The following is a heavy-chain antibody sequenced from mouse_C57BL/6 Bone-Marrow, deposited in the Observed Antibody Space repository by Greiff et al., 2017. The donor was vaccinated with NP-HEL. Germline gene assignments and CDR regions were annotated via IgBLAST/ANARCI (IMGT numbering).Heavy chain of an antibody. Sequence: EVKLMESGGGLVKPGGSLKLSCAASGFTFSSYAMSWVRQTPEKRLEWVATISDGGSYTYYPDNVKGRFTISRDNAKNNLYLQMSHLKSEDTAMYYCARGGVTTSLYAMDYWGQGTSVTVSS. CDR3: ARGGVTTSLYAMDY. J-gene: IGHJ4*01. V-gene: IGHV5-4*03. CDR2: ISDGGSYT. D-gene: IGHD2-2*01. CDR1: GFTFSSYA.